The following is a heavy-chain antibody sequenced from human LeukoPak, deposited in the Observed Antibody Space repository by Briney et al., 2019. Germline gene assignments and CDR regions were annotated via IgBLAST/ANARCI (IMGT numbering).Heavy chain of an antibody. J-gene: IGHJ6*02. V-gene: IGHV3-30-3*01. CDR2: ISYDGSNK. CDR1: GFTFSSYA. CDR3: ARDMGSGYYYYYGMDV. D-gene: IGHD2-15*01. Sequence: PGRSLRLSCAASGFTFSSYAMHWVRQAPGKGLEWVAVISYDGSNKYYADSVKGRFTISRDNSKNTLYLQMNSLRAEDTAVYYCARDMGSGYYYYYGMDVWGQGTTVTVSS.